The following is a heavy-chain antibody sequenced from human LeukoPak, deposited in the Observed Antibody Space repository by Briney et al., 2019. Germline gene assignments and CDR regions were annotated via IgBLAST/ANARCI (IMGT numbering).Heavy chain of an antibody. CDR2: IIPIFGTA. V-gene: IGHV1-69*13. D-gene: IGHD4-17*01. J-gene: IGHJ6*02. CDR1: GGTFSSYA. CDR3: ARMTRSMTTMSYYYGMDV. Sequence: SVKVSCKASGGTFSSYAISWVRQASGQGLEWMGGIIPIFGTANYAQKFQGRVTITADESTSTAYMELSSLRSEDTAVYYCARMTRSMTTMSYYYGMDVWGQGTTVTVSS.